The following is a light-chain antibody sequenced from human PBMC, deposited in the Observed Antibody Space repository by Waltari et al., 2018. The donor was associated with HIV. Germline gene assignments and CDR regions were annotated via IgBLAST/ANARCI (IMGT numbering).Light chain of an antibody. J-gene: IGLJ3*02. V-gene: IGLV8-61*01. CDR2: STN. CDR3: VLYMGSGMLV. CDR1: SVSVYTGSY. Sequence: QPVVTQEPSFSVSPAATVTLHSGLSSVSVYTGSYPRWYHQTPGQAPRTLIYSTNTRSSGVPDRFSGSILGNKAALTITGAQADDESDYYCVLYMGSGMLVFGGGTKLTVL.